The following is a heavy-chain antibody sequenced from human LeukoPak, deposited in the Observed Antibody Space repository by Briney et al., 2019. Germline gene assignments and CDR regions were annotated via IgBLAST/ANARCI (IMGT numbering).Heavy chain of an antibody. CDR1: GYTFTSYA. V-gene: IGHV1-69*13. D-gene: IGHD3-3*01. CDR2: IIPIFGTA. CDR3: ARDFDYDFWSGYFASYGMDV. J-gene: IGHJ6*02. Sequence: ASVKVSCKASGYTFTSYAISWVRQAPGQGLEWMGGIIPIFGTANYAQKFQGRVTITADESTSTAYMELSSLRSEDTAVYYCARDFDYDFWSGYFASYGMDVWGQGTTVTVSS.